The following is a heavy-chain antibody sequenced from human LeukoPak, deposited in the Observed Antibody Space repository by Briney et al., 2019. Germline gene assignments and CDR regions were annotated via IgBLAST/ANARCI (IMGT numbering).Heavy chain of an antibody. V-gene: IGHV1-18*01. CDR2: ISAYNGNT. CDR1: GGTFSSYT. D-gene: IGHD3-10*01. Sequence: ASVKVSCKASGGTFSSYTISWVRQAPGQGLEWMGWISAYNGNTNYAQKLQGRVTMTTDTSTSTAYTELRSLRSDDTAVYYCARDLVTMVRGVIPRSDYWGQGTLVTVSS. J-gene: IGHJ4*02. CDR3: ARDLVTMVRGVIPRSDY.